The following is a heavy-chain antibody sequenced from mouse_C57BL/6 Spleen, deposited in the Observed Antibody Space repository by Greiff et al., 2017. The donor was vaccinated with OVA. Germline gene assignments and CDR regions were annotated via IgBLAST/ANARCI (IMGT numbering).Heavy chain of an antibody. CDR3: ARRGYYYGSSEYFDV. CDR1: GYTFTSYW. Sequence: QVQLKQPGAELVKPGASVKLSCKASGYTFTSYWMHWVKQRPGRGLEWIGRIDPNSGGTKYNEKFKSKATLTVDKPSSTAYMQLSSLTSEDSAVYYCARRGYYYGSSEYFDVWGTGTTVTVSS. CDR2: IDPNSGGT. V-gene: IGHV1-72*01. J-gene: IGHJ1*03. D-gene: IGHD1-1*01.